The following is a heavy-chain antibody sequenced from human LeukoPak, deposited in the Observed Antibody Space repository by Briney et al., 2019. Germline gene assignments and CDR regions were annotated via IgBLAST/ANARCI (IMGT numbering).Heavy chain of an antibody. CDR1: GFTFSSYA. D-gene: IGHD3-22*01. Sequence: GRSLRLSCTAPGFTFSSYAIHWIRQAPGKGLEWVALVWHDGSNKYYADSVKGRFTISRDNSKNTLYLQMNSLRAEDTAVYYCARDVLVVVITTVDYWGQGTLVTVSS. J-gene: IGHJ4*02. V-gene: IGHV3-30*19. CDR3: ARDVLVVVITTVDY. CDR2: VWHDGSNK.